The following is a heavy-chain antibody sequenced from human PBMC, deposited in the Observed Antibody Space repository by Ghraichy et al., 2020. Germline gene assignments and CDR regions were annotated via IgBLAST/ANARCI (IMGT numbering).Heavy chain of an antibody. D-gene: IGHD2-2*01. CDR1: GYTFTGYY. CDR3: ARDPDIVVVPGNWFDP. J-gene: IGHJ5*02. CDR2: INPNSGGT. Sequence: ASVKVSCKASGYTFTGYYMHWVRQAPGQGLEWMGWINPNSGGTNYAQKFQGRVTMTRDTSISTAYMELSRLRSDDTAVYYCARDPDIVVVPGNWFDPWGQGTLVTVSS. V-gene: IGHV1-2*02.